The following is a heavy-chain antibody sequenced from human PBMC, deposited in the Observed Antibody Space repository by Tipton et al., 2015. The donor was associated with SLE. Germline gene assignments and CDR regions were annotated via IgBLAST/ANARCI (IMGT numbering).Heavy chain of an antibody. Sequence: QSGAEVKKPGESLKISCKGSEYSFTNYWIVWVRQVPGKGLEWMGLIYPTDSDTRYSPSFQGQVSISADMSTYTAYLQWSSLKASDSAIYYCASWPRWDAFDIWGQGTMVTVYS. CDR1: EYSFTNYW. V-gene: IGHV5-51*03. CDR2: IYPTDSDT. J-gene: IGHJ3*02. CDR3: ASWPRWDAFDI.